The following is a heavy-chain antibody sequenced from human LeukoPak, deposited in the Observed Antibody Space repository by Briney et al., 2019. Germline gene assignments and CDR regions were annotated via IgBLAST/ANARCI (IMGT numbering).Heavy chain of an antibody. CDR2: IKQDGSEK. Sequence: GGSLRLSCAASGFTFSSYWMSWVRQAPGKGLEWVANIKQDGSEKYYVGSVKGRFTISRDNAKNSLYLQMNSLRAEDTAVYYCARAASFGELLDYFDYWGQGTLVTVSS. V-gene: IGHV3-7*01. J-gene: IGHJ4*02. D-gene: IGHD3-10*01. CDR3: ARAASFGELLDYFDY. CDR1: GFTFSSYW.